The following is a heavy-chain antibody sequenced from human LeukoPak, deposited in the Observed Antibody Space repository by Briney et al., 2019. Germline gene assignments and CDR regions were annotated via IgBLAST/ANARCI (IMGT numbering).Heavy chain of an antibody. CDR3: ARDGSGSYFFDY. D-gene: IGHD3-10*01. Sequence: GGSLRLSCAASGFTFSSYAMNWVRQAPGKGLEWVSAISGGGGTTYYADSVKGRFTISRDNSKNTLFLQMNSLRAEDTAVYYCARDGSGSYFFDYWGQGTLVTVSS. V-gene: IGHV3-23*01. CDR2: ISGGGGTT. J-gene: IGHJ4*02. CDR1: GFTFSSYA.